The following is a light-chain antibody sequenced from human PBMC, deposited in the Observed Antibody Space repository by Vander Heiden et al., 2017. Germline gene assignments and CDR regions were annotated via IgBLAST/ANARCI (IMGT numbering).Light chain of an antibody. CDR3: QQYNNWWT. CDR1: QSVSSN. CDR2: GAS. J-gene: IGKJ1*01. V-gene: IGKV3D-15*02. Sequence: EIVMMQSPATLSVSPGERATLSCRASQSVSSNLAWYLQKPGQAPRLLIYGASTRATGIPARFSGSGSGTEFTLTISSLQSEDFAVYYCQQYNNWWTFGQGTKVEIK.